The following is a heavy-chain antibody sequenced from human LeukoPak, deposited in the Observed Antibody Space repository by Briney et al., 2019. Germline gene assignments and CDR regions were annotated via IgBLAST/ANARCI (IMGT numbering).Heavy chain of an antibody. Sequence: GGSLRLSCAASGFTFSSYWMHWVRQAPGKGLVWVSRINSDGSSTSYADSVKGRFTISRDNAKNTLYLQMNSLRAEDTAVYYCARSDSQTAMGTEEFDYWGQGTLVTVSS. CDR1: GFTFSSYW. V-gene: IGHV3-74*01. CDR2: INSDGSST. CDR3: ARSDSQTAMGTEEFDY. D-gene: IGHD5-18*01. J-gene: IGHJ4*02.